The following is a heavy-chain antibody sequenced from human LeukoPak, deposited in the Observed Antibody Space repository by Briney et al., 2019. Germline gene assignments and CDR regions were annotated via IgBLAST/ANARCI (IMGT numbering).Heavy chain of an antibody. J-gene: IGHJ4*02. Sequence: SETLSLTCTVSGGSISSSSYYWGWIRQPPGKGLEWIGSIYYSGSTYYNPSLKSRVTISVDTSKNQFSLKLSSVTAADTAVYYCARDGGSEMGEFGYWGQGTLVTVSS. V-gene: IGHV4-39*07. CDR2: IYYSGST. D-gene: IGHD3-10*01. CDR3: ARDGGSEMGEFGY. CDR1: GGSISSSSYY.